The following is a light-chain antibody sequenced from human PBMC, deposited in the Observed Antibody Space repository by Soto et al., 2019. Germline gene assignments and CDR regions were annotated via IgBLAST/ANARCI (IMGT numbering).Light chain of an antibody. J-gene: IGKJ4*01. CDR3: QQYGVTPPNT. CDR2: GAS. Sequence: EIVLTQSPGTLSLSPGERATLSCRASQIVSSTYLAWFQQKAGQAPRLLIYGASTRAPGIPDRFSGSGSGTDVTLTISGLEPEDFALYYCQQYGVTPPNTFGGGTKVEV. CDR1: QIVSSTY. V-gene: IGKV3-20*01.